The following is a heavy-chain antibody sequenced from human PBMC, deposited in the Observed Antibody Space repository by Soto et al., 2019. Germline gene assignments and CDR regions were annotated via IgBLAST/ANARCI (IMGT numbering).Heavy chain of an antibody. D-gene: IGHD1-26*01. Sequence: QVHLVQSGAEVKKPGASVKVSCKASGYTFTTYYIHWVRQAPGQGLEWMGVINPRGGFTNYAQKFQGRVTKTRDTSTSTVYMELSSLRSEDTAVFYCAREENSGRDGFDYWGQGTLVTVS. J-gene: IGHJ4*02. CDR1: GYTFTTYY. CDR3: AREENSGRDGFDY. CDR2: INPRGGFT. V-gene: IGHV1-46*01.